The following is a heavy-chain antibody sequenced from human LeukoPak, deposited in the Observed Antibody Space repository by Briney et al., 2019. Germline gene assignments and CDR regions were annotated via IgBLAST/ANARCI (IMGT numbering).Heavy chain of an antibody. D-gene: IGHD2-2*01. V-gene: IGHV1-69*05. CDR2: IIPIFGTA. CDR1: GGTFSRYA. Sequence: SVKVSCKASGGTFSRYAISWVRQAPGQGLEWMGGIIPIFGTANYAQKFQGRVTITTDESTSTAYMELSSLRSEDTAVYYCARVVYCSSTSCYYAGNYYYYMDVWGKGTTVTVSS. J-gene: IGHJ6*03. CDR3: ARVVYCSSTSCYYAGNYYYYMDV.